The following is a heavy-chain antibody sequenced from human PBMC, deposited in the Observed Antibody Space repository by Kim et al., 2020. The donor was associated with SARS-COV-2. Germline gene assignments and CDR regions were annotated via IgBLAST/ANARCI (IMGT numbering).Heavy chain of an antibody. CDR3: AKSRAGGYYGSGTYGARDF. J-gene: IGHJ4*02. Sequence: GRFTISRDNPKNTLYLQMNSLRAEDTAVYYCAKSRAGGYYGSGTYGARDFWGQGTLVTVSS. D-gene: IGHD3-10*01. V-gene: IGHV3-23*01.